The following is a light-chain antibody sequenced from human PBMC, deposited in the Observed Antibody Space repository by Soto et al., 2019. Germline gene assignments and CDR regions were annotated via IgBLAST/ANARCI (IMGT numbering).Light chain of an antibody. CDR2: GAS. Sequence: EIVMTQSPATLSVSPGERATLSCRASQSVSSNLAWYQQKPGQAPRLLIYGASNRATGIPARFSGSGSGTDFTLTISSLQSEDLADYYCQQYNSWPKTFGQGTKVYIK. J-gene: IGKJ1*01. V-gene: IGKV3-15*01. CDR1: QSVSSN. CDR3: QQYNSWPKT.